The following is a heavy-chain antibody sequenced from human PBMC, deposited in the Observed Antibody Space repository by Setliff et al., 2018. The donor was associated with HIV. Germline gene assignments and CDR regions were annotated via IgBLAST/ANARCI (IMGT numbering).Heavy chain of an antibody. D-gene: IGHD3-16*01. CDR3: ARGWGGQDSYYYGMDV. J-gene: IGHJ6*02. CDR1: GYTFTSYY. Sequence: ASVKVSCKASGYTFTSYYMHWVRQAPGQGLEWMGVINPGGGSTTYAQKFQGRVTMTGDTSTSTVYMELSSLRSQDTAMYYCARGWGGQDSYYYGMDVWGQGTTVTVSS. V-gene: IGHV1-46*01. CDR2: INPGGGST.